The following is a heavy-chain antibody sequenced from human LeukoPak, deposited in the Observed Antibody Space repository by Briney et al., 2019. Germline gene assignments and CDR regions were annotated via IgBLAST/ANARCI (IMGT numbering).Heavy chain of an antibody. CDR1: GFTFSSNA. J-gene: IGHJ3*02. CDR3: ARSDYGQDDAFDI. V-gene: IGHV3-30*03. D-gene: IGHD4/OR15-4a*01. Sequence: GGSLRLSCAASGFTFSSNAMHWVRQAPGKGLEWVASISSDGSSKYYADSVKGRFTISRDNSKNTLYLQMNSLRAEDTAVYYCARSDYGQDDAFDIWGQGTMVTVSS. CDR2: ISSDGSSK.